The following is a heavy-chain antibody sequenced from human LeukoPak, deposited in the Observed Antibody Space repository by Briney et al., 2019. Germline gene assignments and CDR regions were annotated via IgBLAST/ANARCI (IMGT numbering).Heavy chain of an antibody. J-gene: IGHJ4*02. V-gene: IGHV3-7*03. Sequence: GGSLRLSCAASPGITFSDYWMNWVRQAPGKGLEWVAIIRQDGREKLYLDSVKGRFTISRGNAKSSVYLQINSLRAEDTAVYYCVGGIGWQPDYWGQGTLVTVSS. D-gene: IGHD6-19*01. CDR1: PGITFSDYW. CDR2: IRQDGREK. CDR3: VGGIGWQPDY.